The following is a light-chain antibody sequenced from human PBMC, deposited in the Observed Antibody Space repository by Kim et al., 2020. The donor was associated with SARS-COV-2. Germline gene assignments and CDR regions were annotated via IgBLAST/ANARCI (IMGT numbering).Light chain of an antibody. CDR3: QLSYSTPRT. J-gene: IGKJ1*01. CDR1: QSISSY. Sequence: DIQMTQTPSSLSASVVDRVTITCRASQSISSYLNWYQQKPGKAPNLLIYAASSLQSGFPSRFSGSVSETDFTLTISSLQPEGFGTYFCQLSYSTPRTFGQWTKVYIK. CDR2: AAS. V-gene: IGKV1-39*01.